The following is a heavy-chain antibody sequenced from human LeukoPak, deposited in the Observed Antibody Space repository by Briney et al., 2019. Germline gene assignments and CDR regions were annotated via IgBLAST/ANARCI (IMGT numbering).Heavy chain of an antibody. CDR2: MNPNSGNT. CDR1: GYTFTSYD. Sequence: ASVKVSCKASGYTFTSYDINWVRQATGLGLEWMGWMNPNSGNTGYAQKFQGRVTMTTDTSTSTAYMELRSLRSDDTAVYYCARPYSGSREIWFDPWGQGTLVTVSS. V-gene: IGHV1-8*01. D-gene: IGHD1-26*01. J-gene: IGHJ5*02. CDR3: ARPYSGSREIWFDP.